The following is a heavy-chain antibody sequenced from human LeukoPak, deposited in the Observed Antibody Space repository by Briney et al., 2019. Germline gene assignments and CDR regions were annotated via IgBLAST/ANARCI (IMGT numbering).Heavy chain of an antibody. Sequence: PGGSLRLSCAASGFTFSSYWMSWVRQAPVKALEWVANIKQDGSEKYYVDSVKGRFTISRDNAKSSLYLQMNSLRAEDTAVYYCAREQSGYSYDHWGILDYWGQGTLVTVSS. CDR3: AREQSGYSYDHWGILDY. V-gene: IGHV3-7*01. CDR2: IKQDGSEK. J-gene: IGHJ4*02. CDR1: GFTFSSYW. D-gene: IGHD5-18*01.